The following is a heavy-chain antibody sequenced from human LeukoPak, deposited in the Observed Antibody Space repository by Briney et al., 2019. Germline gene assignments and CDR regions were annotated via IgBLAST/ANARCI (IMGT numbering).Heavy chain of an antibody. J-gene: IGHJ4*02. CDR2: ISAYNGNT. V-gene: IGHV1-18*01. CDR3: ARDPLWFGNHHSRGYYFDY. CDR1: GYTFTSYG. D-gene: IGHD3-10*01. Sequence: ASVKVSCKASGYTFTSYGISWVRQAPGQGLEWMGWISAYNGNTNYAQKLQGRVTMTTDTSTSTAYMELRSLRSDDTAVYYCARDPLWFGNHHSRGYYFDYWGQGTLVTVSS.